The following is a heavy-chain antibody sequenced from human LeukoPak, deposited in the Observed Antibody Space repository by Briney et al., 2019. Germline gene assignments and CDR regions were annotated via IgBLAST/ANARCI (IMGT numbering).Heavy chain of an antibody. D-gene: IGHD3-10*02. CDR1: GVSISSYY. CDR3: ARHVSTSESENFDY. CDR2: IYTSGGT. V-gene: IGHV4-4*09. Sequence: PSDTLSLICTVSGVSISSYYWSWIPQPPGKGLEWIGYIYTSGGTNHNPSLKSRVTISVDTSKNQFSLKLSSVTAADTAVYYCARHVSTSESENFDYWGQGTLVTVSS. J-gene: IGHJ4*02.